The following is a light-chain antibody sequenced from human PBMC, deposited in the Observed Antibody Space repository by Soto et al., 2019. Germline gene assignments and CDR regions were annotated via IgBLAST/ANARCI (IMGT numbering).Light chain of an antibody. CDR1: QSFRGL. CDR3: QQRSNWPPFT. CDR2: DVS. V-gene: IGKV3-11*01. Sequence: EVVLTQSPVTLSLSPGERATLSCRASQSFRGLLAWYQQKPGQAPRLLIYDVSNRATGIPARFSGSGSGTDFTLTISSLEPEDFAVYYCQQRSNWPPFTFGPGTKVESN. J-gene: IGKJ3*01.